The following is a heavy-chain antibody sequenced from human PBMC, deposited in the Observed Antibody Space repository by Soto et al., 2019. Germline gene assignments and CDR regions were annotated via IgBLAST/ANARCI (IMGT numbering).Heavy chain of an antibody. J-gene: IGHJ6*02. D-gene: IGHD2-2*01. V-gene: IGHV3-30*18. Sequence: PGGSLRLSCAASGFTFSSYGMHWVRPAPGKGLEWVAVISYDGSNRYYADSVKGRFTISRDNSKNTLYLQMNSLRAEDTAVYYCAKDSLTPSLLNIVVVPAAIYYYGMDVWGRGTTVTVSS. CDR2: ISYDGSNR. CDR1: GFTFSSYG. CDR3: AKDSLTPSLLNIVVVPAAIYYYGMDV.